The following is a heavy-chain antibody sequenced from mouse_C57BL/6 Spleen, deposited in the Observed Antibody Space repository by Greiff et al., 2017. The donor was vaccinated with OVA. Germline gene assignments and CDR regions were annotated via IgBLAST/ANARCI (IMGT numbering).Heavy chain of an antibody. V-gene: IGHV3-6*01. CDR3: ARGGGVYGNYWFAY. Sequence: EVHLVESGPGLVKPSQSLSLTCSVTGYSITSGYYWNWIRQFPGNKLEWMGYISYDGSNNYNPSLKNRISITRDTSKNQFFLKLNSVTTEDTATYYCARGGGVYGNYWFAYWGQGTLVTVSA. CDR2: ISYDGSN. J-gene: IGHJ3*01. CDR1: GYSITSGYY. D-gene: IGHD2-1*01.